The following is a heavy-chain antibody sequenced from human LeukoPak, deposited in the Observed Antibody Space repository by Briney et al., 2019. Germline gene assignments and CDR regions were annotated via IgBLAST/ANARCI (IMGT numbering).Heavy chain of an antibody. D-gene: IGHD3-22*01. CDR2: IRSKAYGGTT. Sequence: GRSLRLSCTASGFTFGDYAMGWFRQAPGKGLEWVGFIRSKAYGGTTEYAASVKGRFTIPRDDSKSIAYLQMNSLKTEDTAVYYCTRGGYYDSSGYYYVPDYFDYWGQGTLVTVSS. J-gene: IGHJ4*02. V-gene: IGHV3-49*03. CDR3: TRGGYYDSSGYYYVPDYFDY. CDR1: GFTFGDYA.